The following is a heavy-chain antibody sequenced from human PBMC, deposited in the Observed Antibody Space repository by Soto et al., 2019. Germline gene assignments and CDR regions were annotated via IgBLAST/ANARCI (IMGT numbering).Heavy chain of an antibody. CDR2: IYYSGST. CDR1: GGSSSSYY. D-gene: IGHD1-26*01. V-gene: IGHV4-59*01. CDR3: AREELGPYYFDY. Sequence: SETLSLTCTVSGGSSSSYYWSWIRQPPGKGLEWIGYIYYSGSTNYNPSLKSRVTISVDTSKNQFSLKLSSVTAADTAVYYCAREELGPYYFDYWGQGTLVTVSS. J-gene: IGHJ4*02.